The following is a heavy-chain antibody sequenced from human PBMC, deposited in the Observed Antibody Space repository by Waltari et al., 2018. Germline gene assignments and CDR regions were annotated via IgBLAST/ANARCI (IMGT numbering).Heavy chain of an antibody. CDR1: GGSISSGNW. Sequence: QVQLQESGPGLVKPSGTLSLTCAVSGGSISSGNWWSWVRQPPGKGLEWIGEIYRSGSNSYNPSLKSRVTIAVDKSKNQFSLKLSSVTAADTAVYYCARGKRPDYDFWSGYGLFDYWGQGTLVTVSS. V-gene: IGHV4-4*02. D-gene: IGHD3-3*01. CDR3: ARGKRPDYDFWSGYGLFDY. J-gene: IGHJ4*02. CDR2: IYRSGSN.